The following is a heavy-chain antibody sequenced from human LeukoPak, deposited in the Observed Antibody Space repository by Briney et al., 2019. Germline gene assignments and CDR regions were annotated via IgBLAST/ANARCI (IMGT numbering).Heavy chain of an antibody. CDR3: AKDRGKTVTMIAPDAFDI. V-gene: IGHV3-23*01. D-gene: IGHD3-22*01. J-gene: IGHJ3*02. CDR1: GFTFSSYA. Sequence: AGGSLRLSCAASGFTFSSYAMIWVRQAPGKGLEWVSAISGSGGSTYYADSVKGRFTISRDNSKNTLYLQMNSLRAEDTAVYYCAKDRGKTVTMIAPDAFDIWGQGTMVTVSS. CDR2: ISGSGGST.